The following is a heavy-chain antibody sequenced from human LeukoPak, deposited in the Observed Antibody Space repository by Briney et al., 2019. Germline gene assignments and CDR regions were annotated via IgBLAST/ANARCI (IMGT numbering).Heavy chain of an antibody. V-gene: IGHV3-21*01. J-gene: IGHJ3*02. CDR3: ARANYDFDAFDI. D-gene: IGHD3-22*01. CDR2: ISSSSSYI. Sequence: GGSLRLSCAASGFTFSSYSMNWVRQAPRKGLEWVSSISSSSSYIYYADSVKGRFTISRDNAKNSLYLQMNSLRAEDTAVYYCARANYDFDAFDIWGQGTMVTVSS. CDR1: GFTFSSYS.